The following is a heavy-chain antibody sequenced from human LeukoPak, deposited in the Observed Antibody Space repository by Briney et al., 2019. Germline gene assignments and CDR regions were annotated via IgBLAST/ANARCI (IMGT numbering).Heavy chain of an antibody. CDR2: IWYDGSLK. V-gene: IGHV3-33*02. Sequence: PGRSLRLSCAASGFTFSKYGMHWVRQAPGKGLEWVAVIWYDGSLKYYADSAKGRFTISRDNTQNTLFLQMNSLRGEDAAVYYCARGLKRDDTSGYRVFDYWGQGTLVTVSS. CDR1: GFTFSKYG. D-gene: IGHD3-22*01. CDR3: ARGLKRDDTSGYRVFDY. J-gene: IGHJ4*02.